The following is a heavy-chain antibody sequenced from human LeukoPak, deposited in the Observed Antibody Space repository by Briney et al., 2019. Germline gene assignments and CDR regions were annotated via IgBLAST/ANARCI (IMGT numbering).Heavy chain of an antibody. V-gene: IGHV3-13*01. Sequence: GGSLRLSCAASGFTFSSHDMHWVRQAAGKSLEWVSGISTSGDTYYPGSVKGRFTISRENAKNSLYLQMNSLRAGDTAVYYCARDHHGGGGFDPWGQGTLVTVSS. CDR2: ISTSGDT. D-gene: IGHD3-10*01. J-gene: IGHJ5*02. CDR1: GFTFSSHD. CDR3: ARDHHGGGGFDP.